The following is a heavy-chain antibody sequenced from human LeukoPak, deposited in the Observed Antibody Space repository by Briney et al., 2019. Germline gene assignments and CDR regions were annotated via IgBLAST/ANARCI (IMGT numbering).Heavy chain of an antibody. Sequence: KASETLSLTCTVSGGSISSYYWSWIRQPPGKGLEWIGYIYYSGSTNYNPSLKSRVTISVDTSKNQFSLKLSSVTAADTAVYYCARESRSTHYDFWSGYFFDAFDIWGQGTMVTVSS. CDR3: ARESRSTHYDFWSGYFFDAFDI. V-gene: IGHV4-59*01. CDR2: IYYSGST. D-gene: IGHD3-3*01. CDR1: GGSISSYY. J-gene: IGHJ3*02.